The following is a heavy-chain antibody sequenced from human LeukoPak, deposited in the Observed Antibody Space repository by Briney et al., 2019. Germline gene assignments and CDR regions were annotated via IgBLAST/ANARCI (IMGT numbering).Heavy chain of an antibody. V-gene: IGHV3-9*01. CDR3: AKDATYSSGWTDY. CDR1: GFTFDDYG. J-gene: IGHJ4*02. D-gene: IGHD6-19*01. Sequence: GRSLRLSRAASGFTFDDYGMHWVRQAPGKGLEWVSGISWNSGSIGYADSVKGRFTISRDNAKNSLYLQMNSLRVEDTALYYCAKDATYSSGWTDYWGQGTLVTVSS. CDR2: ISWNSGSI.